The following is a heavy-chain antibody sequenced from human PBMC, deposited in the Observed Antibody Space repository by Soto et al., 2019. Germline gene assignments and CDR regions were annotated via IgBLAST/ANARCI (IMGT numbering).Heavy chain of an antibody. CDR1: GGSISSYY. V-gene: IGHV4-59*01. D-gene: IGHD6-19*01. Sequence: LSLTCTVSGGSISSYYWSWIRQPPGKGLEWIGYIYYSGSTNYNPSLKSRVTISVDTSKNQFSLKLSSVTAADTAVYYCASSSPAFYSSGWYGWFDPWGQGTLVTVSS. J-gene: IGHJ5*02. CDR3: ASSSPAFYSSGWYGWFDP. CDR2: IYYSGST.